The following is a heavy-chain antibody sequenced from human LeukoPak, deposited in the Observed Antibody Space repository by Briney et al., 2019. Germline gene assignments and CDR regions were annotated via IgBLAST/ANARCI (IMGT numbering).Heavy chain of an antibody. Sequence: TLSLTCTVSGGSISSGGYYWSWIRQHPGKGLEWIGYIYYSGSTYYNPSLKSRVTISVDTSKNQFSLKLSSVTAADTAVYYCARDRYYDFWSGYDAFDIWGQGTMVTVSS. V-gene: IGHV4-31*03. CDR2: IYYSGST. CDR3: ARDRYYDFWSGYDAFDI. CDR1: GGSISSGGYY. D-gene: IGHD3-3*01. J-gene: IGHJ3*02.